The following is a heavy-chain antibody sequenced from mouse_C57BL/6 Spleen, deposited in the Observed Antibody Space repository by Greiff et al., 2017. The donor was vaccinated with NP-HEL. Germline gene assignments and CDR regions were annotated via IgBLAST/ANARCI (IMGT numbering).Heavy chain of an antibody. J-gene: IGHJ1*03. Sequence: QVQLQQPGAELVKPGASVKLSCKASGYTFTSYWMQWVKQRPGQGLEWIGEIDPSDSYTNYNQKFKGKATLTVDTSSSTAYMQLSSLTSEDSAVYYCARNGHPWYFEVWGTGATVTVSS. D-gene: IGHD3-3*01. CDR2: IDPSDSYT. CDR1: GYTFTSYW. CDR3: ARNGHPWYFEV. V-gene: IGHV1-50*01.